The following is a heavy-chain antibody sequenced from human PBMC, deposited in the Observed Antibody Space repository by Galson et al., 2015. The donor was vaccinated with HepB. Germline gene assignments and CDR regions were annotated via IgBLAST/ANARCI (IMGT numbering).Heavy chain of an antibody. CDR1: GFTFSSYA. J-gene: IGHJ3*02. D-gene: IGHD2-15*01. V-gene: IGHV3-30-3*01. CDR3: ARVRSGGQGTAFDI. CDR2: ISYDGSNK. Sequence: SLRLSCAASGFTFSSYAMHWVRQAPGKGLEWVAVISYDGSNKYYADSVKGRFTISRDNSKNTLYLQMNSLRAEDTAVYYCARVRSGGQGTAFDIWGQGTMVTVSS.